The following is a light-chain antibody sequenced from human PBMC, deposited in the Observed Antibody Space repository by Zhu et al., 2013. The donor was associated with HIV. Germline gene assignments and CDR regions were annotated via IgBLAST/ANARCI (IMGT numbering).Light chain of an antibody. CDR1: QGISNH. J-gene: IGKJ1*01. Sequence: IQLTQSPSSLSASVGDRVTITCRASQGISNHVAWYQQKSGKVPKLLIYAASTLQSGVPSRFSGSGSGTDFTLTIHSLQPDDFATYYCQQYNSWWTFGQGTKVEMK. CDR2: AAS. CDR3: QQYNSWWT. V-gene: IGKV1-27*01.